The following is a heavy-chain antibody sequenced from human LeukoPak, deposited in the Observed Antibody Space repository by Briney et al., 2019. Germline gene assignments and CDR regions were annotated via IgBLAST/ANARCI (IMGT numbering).Heavy chain of an antibody. D-gene: IGHD1-26*01. Sequence: GGSLRLSCAASGFTFSGYSMNWVRQAPGKGLEWVSYITSSSSAIYYADSVKGRFTISRDNAKNSLYLQMNSLRAEDTAVYYCARVRGSYHFDYWGRRTLVTVSS. CDR3: ARVRGSYHFDY. CDR1: GFTFSGYS. J-gene: IGHJ4*02. CDR2: ITSSSSAI. V-gene: IGHV3-48*01.